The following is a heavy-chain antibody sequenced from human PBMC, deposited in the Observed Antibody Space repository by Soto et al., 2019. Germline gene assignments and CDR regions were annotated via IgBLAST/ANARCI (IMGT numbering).Heavy chain of an antibody. V-gene: IGHV1-69*13. Sequence: ASVKVSCKASGGTFSSYAISWVRQAPGQGLEWMGGIIPIFGTANYAQKFQGRVTITADESTSTAYMELSSLRSEDTAVYYCATPKGGIQLWYGPPYYYYGMDVWGQGTTVTVSS. CDR2: IIPIFGTA. J-gene: IGHJ6*02. CDR1: GGTFSSYA. D-gene: IGHD5-18*01. CDR3: ATPKGGIQLWYGPPYYYYGMDV.